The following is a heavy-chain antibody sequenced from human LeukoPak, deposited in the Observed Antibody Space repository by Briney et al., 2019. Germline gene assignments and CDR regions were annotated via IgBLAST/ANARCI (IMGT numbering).Heavy chain of an antibody. CDR1: GFTFDDYA. CDR3: ARGNGLWFGESPY. D-gene: IGHD3-10*01. J-gene: IGHJ4*02. V-gene: IGHV3-43D*03. CDR2: ISWDGGST. Sequence: PGGSLRLSCAASGFTFDDYAMHWVRQAPGKGLEWVSLISWDGGSTYYADSVKGRFTISRDNSKNSLYLQMNSLRAEDTAVYYCARGNGLWFGESPYWGQGTLVTVSS.